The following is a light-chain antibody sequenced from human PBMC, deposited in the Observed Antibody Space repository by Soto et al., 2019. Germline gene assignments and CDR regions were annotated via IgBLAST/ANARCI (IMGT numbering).Light chain of an antibody. Sequence: VLTQPPSASGSPGQSVAISCTGTSSDVGGYNYVSWYQQYPGKAPKLMIYDVSNRPSGVSDRFSGSKSGNTASLTISGLQAEDEADYYCSSYTNSNTLVFGTGTKVTVL. J-gene: IGLJ1*01. CDR3: SSYTNSNTLV. CDR2: DVS. CDR1: SSDVGGYNY. V-gene: IGLV2-14*01.